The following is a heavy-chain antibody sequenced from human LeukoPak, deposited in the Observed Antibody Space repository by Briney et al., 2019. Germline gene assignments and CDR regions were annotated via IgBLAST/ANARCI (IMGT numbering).Heavy chain of an antibody. CDR1: GFTFSSYE. CDR2: ISSGSTI. J-gene: IGHJ4*02. Sequence: GGSLRLSCAASGFTFSSYEMNWVRQGPGKGLEGVSYISSGSTIYDADSVKGRFTISRDNAKNSLYLQMNSLRAEDTAVYYCARESIAVAGAPFDYWGQGTLVTVSS. V-gene: IGHV3-48*03. D-gene: IGHD6-19*01. CDR3: ARESIAVAGAPFDY.